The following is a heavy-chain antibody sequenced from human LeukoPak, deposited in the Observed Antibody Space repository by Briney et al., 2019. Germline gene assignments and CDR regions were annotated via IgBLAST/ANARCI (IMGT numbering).Heavy chain of an antibody. D-gene: IGHD5-18*01. V-gene: IGHV1-18*04. Sequence: ASVKVSCKASGYTFTGYYMHWVRQAPGQGLEWMGWISAYNGNTNYAQKLQGRVTMTTDTSTSTAYMELRSLRSDDTAVYYCARSCGYSYGCDFDYWGQGTLVTVSS. CDR1: GYTFTGYY. CDR3: ARSCGYSYGCDFDY. CDR2: ISAYNGNT. J-gene: IGHJ4*02.